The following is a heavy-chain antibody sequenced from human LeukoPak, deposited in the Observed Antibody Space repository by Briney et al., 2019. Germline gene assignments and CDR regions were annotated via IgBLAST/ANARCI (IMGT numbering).Heavy chain of an antibody. D-gene: IGHD3-10*01. CDR2: ISYTGST. J-gene: IGHJ5*02. V-gene: IGHV4-59*01. CDR1: GGSISPYF. CDR3: ARDDYRGVTNFDP. Sequence: SETLSLACTVSGGSISPYFWSWIRQPPGKGLEWIGYISYTGSTNYNPSLKSRVTISVDTSKNQFSLQLTSVTAADTAVYYCARDDYRGVTNFDPWGQGTLVTVSS.